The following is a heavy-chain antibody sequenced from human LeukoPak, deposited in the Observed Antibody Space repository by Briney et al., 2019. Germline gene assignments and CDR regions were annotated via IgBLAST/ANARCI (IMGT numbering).Heavy chain of an antibody. CDR1: GGTFSSYT. CDR3: ARAAIFGNWFDP. D-gene: IGHD3-3*01. CDR2: IIPILGIA. V-gene: IGHV1-69*02. Sequence: ASVKVSCKASGGTFSSYTISWVRQAPGQGLEWMGRIIPILGIANYARKFQGRVTITADKSTSTAYMELSSLRSEDTAVYYCARAAIFGNWFDPWGQGTLVTVSS. J-gene: IGHJ5*02.